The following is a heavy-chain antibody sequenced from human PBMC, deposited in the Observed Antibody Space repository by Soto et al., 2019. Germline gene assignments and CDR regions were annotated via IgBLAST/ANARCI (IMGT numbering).Heavy chain of an antibody. CDR3: AVASRSVVAPS. CDR2: INQDGSEK. D-gene: IGHD2-15*01. CDR1: GFTFSSSW. V-gene: IGHV3-7*01. J-gene: IGHJ4*02. Sequence: EDQLVESGGALVQPGGSLRLSCAASGFTFSSSWMSWVRQAPGRGLEWVANINQDGSEKQYVDSVKGRFTISRDNAKNSLYLQMSSLRAEDTAVYYCAVASRSVVAPSWGQGTLVTVSS.